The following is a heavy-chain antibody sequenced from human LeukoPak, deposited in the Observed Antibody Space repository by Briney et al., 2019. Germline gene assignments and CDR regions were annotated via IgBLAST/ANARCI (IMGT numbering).Heavy chain of an antibody. V-gene: IGHV3-21*01. CDR2: ISSSSSYI. Sequence: GGSLRLSYAASGFTFSSYSMNWVRQAPGKGLEWVSSISSSSSYIYYADSVKGRFTISRDNAKNSLYLQMNSLRAEDTAVYYCARGSSRVGATIDYWGQGTLVTVSS. J-gene: IGHJ4*02. D-gene: IGHD1-26*01. CDR1: GFTFSSYS. CDR3: ARGSSRVGATIDY.